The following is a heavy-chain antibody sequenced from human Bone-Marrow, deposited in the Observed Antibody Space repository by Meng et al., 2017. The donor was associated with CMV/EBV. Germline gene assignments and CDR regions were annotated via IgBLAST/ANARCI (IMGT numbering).Heavy chain of an antibody. Sequence: SETLSLTCTVSGGSISSYYWSWIRQPPGKGLEWIGYIYYSGSTNYNPSLKSRVTISVDTSKNQFSLKLSSVTAADTVVYYCSGYGMDVWGQGTTVTVSS. V-gene: IGHV4-59*08. J-gene: IGHJ6*02. CDR2: IYYSGST. CDR1: GGSISSYY. D-gene: IGHD3-10*01. CDR3: SGYGMDV.